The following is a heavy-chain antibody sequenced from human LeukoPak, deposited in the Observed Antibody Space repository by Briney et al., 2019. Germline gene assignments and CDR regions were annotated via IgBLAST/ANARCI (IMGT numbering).Heavy chain of an antibody. CDR1: GGSFSGYY. CDR3: ARDAHYDSSGGI. V-gene: IGHV4-59*01. CDR2: IYYSGST. Sequence: PSETLSLTCAVYGGSFSGYYWSWIRQPPGKGLEWIGYIYYSGSTNYNPSLKSRVTISVDTSKNQFSLKLSSVTAADTAVYYCARDAHYDSSGGIWGQGTMVTVSS. D-gene: IGHD3-22*01. J-gene: IGHJ3*02.